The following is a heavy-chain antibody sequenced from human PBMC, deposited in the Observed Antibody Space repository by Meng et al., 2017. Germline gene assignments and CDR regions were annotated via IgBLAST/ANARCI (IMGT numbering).Heavy chain of an antibody. CDR2: ISGSGGST. Sequence: RVGSGGCLGQPGGALRFSCAASGFTVSSNYMGWVRQAPGKGLEWVSAISGSGGSTYYADSVKGRFTISRDNSKNTLYLQMNSLRAEDTAVYYCAKEAVADSNFDYWGQGTLVTVPS. V-gene: IGHV3-23*04. CDR3: AKEAVADSNFDY. CDR1: GFTVSSNY. J-gene: IGHJ4*02. D-gene: IGHD6-19*01.